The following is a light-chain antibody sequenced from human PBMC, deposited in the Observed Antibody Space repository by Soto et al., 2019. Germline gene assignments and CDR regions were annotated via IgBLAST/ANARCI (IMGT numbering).Light chain of an antibody. CDR2: EVS. CDR3: SSYATRSTLV. J-gene: IGLJ2*01. V-gene: IGLV2-14*02. CDR1: SSDVVTYNL. Sequence: QSALTQPASVSGSPGQSINISCTGTSSDVVTYNLVSWYQQHPGKAPTVLIYEVSNRPSGVSNRFSGSKSGNTASLTISGLQAEDDGDYYCSSYATRSTLVFGGGTQLTVL.